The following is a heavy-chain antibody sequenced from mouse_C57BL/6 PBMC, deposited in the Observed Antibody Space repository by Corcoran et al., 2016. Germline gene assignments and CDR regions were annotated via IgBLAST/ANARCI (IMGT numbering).Heavy chain of an antibody. J-gene: IGHJ2*01. CDR2: INPNNGGT. D-gene: IGHD3-2*02. V-gene: IGHV1-26*01. Sequence: EVQLQQSGPELVKPGASVKISCKASGYTFTDYYMNWVKQSHGKSLEWIGDINPNNGGTSYNQKFKGKATLTVDKSSSTAYMELRSLTSEDSAVYYCARGEATYYCDYWGQGTTLTVSS. CDR3: ARGEATYYCDY. CDR1: GYTFTDYY.